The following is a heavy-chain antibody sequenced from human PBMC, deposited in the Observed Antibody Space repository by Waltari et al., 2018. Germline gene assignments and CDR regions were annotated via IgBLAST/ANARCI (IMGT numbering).Heavy chain of an antibody. J-gene: IGHJ3*02. D-gene: IGHD3-3*02. V-gene: IGHV1-69-2*01. Sequence: EVRLLQSGAEVKKPGTTFKISCRLSGYTLSDYYIHWIQQAPGKGLQWMGLVDPDDGQTRYAEALQGRISMTADSSRKTVYMELTSLTSDDSAVYYCATGLGDSISASRPFEIWGQGTVITVSS. CDR2: VDPDDGQT. CDR1: GYTLSDYY. CDR3: ATGLGDSISASRPFEI.